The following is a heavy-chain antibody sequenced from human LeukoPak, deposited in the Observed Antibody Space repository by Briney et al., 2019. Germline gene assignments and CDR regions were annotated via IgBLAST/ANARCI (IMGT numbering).Heavy chain of an antibody. D-gene: IGHD2-2*01. CDR3: ASVNVPLDHYSYCYYLDV. J-gene: IGHJ6*03. V-gene: IGHV4-4*07. CDR1: GGSISSSY. CDR2: IYASGST. Sequence: SETLSLTCTVSGGSISSSYWSWIRHPAGKGLEWIGRIYASGSTNYNLSLRSRVTMSVDTSKNQFSLKLSSVPSADTDVYYCASVNVPLDHYSYCYYLDVWGKGTTVTVSS.